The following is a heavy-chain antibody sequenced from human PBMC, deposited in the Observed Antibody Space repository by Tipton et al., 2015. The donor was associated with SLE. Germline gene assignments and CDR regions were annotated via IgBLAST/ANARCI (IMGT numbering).Heavy chain of an antibody. CDR1: GGSFSDYY. D-gene: IGHD3-3*01. Sequence: TLSLTCAVYGGSFSDYYWSWIRQPAGKGLEWIGRINSSGRTNYNPSLRSRVTISVDASKNQFSLRLDSVTASDTAVYYCARDGFRFLEWPDGDYWGKGTLVTVSS. CDR3: ARDGFRFLEWPDGDY. V-gene: IGHV4-59*10. CDR2: INSSGRT. J-gene: IGHJ4*02.